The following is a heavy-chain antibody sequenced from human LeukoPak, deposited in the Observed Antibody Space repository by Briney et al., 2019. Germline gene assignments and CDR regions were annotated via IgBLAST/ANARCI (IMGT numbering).Heavy chain of an antibody. CDR2: ISSSSSYI. Sequence: GGSLRLSCAASGFTFSSYSMNWVRQAPGKGLEWVSSISSSSSYIYYADSVKGRFTISRDNAKNSLYLQMNSLRAEDTAVYHCARGSPCSGGSCYRNYYYYGMDVWGQGTTVTVSS. CDR1: GFTFSSYS. D-gene: IGHD2-15*01. CDR3: ARGSPCSGGSCYRNYYYYGMDV. V-gene: IGHV3-21*01. J-gene: IGHJ6*02.